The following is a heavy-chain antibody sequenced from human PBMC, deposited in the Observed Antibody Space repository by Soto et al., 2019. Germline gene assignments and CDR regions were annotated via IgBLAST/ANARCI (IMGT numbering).Heavy chain of an antibody. CDR3: XXHGHWAPLDD. V-gene: IGHV4-39*01. D-gene: IGHD3-16*01. J-gene: IGHJ4*02. CDR1: GGSLDSSDFY. CDR2: TDYRRNT. Sequence: QLQLQESGPGLVKPSETLSLTCSVSGGSLDSSDFYWVWIRQPPGEGLEWIGSTDYRRNTYYNSSLRSGVTLSVDTSXXQXXLXLSSXTXXXXXXXXXXXHGHWAPLDDWGQGTLVTVSS.